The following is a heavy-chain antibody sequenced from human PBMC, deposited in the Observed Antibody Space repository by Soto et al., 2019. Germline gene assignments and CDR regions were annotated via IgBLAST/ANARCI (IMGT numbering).Heavy chain of an antibody. CDR1: GGSISSYY. D-gene: IGHD3-3*01. J-gene: IGHJ4*02. CDR2: IYYSGST. CDR3: ARDSSGLLDY. V-gene: IGHV4-59*01. Sequence: SETLSLTCTVSGGSISSYYWSWIRQPPGKGLEWIGYIYYSGSTNYNPSLKSRVTISVDTSKNQFSLKLSSVTAADTAVYYCARDSSGLLDYWGQGTLVTVSS.